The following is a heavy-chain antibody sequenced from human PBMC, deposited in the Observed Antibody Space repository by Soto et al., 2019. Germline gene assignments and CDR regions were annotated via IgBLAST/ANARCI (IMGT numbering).Heavy chain of an antibody. CDR2: IYYSGNT. CDR1: GGSISSSSYY. V-gene: IGHV4-39*01. J-gene: IGHJ4*02. Sequence: QLQLQESGPGLVKPSETLSLTCTVSGGSISSSSYYWGWIRQPPGKGLEWIGNIYYSGNTYYNPSPKSPVTISVDTSKNHFSLRLSSVTAADTAVYYCARLRDFWLMDYWGQGTLVTVSS. CDR3: ARLRDFWLMDY. D-gene: IGHD3-3*01.